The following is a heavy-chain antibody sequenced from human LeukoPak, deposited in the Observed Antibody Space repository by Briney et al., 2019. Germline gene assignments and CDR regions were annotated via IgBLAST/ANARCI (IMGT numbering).Heavy chain of an antibody. D-gene: IGHD2-15*01. CDR1: GFSFSDYN. J-gene: IGHJ3*02. CDR2: ISSTRPTI. V-gene: IGHV3-48*01. CDR3: AKAMAYCSGGSCYRNAFDI. Sequence: GGSLRLSCAASGFSFSDYNMNWVRQAPGKGLEWISYISSTRPTIYYAASVQGRFTISRDDAKSSLYLQMNSLGAEDTAVYYCAKAMAYCSGGSCYRNAFDIWGQGTMVTVSS.